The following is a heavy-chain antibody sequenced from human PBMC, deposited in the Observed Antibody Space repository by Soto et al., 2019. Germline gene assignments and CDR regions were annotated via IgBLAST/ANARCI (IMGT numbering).Heavy chain of an antibody. CDR2: IGTAGDT. Sequence: GGSLRLSCAASGFTFSSYDMHWVRQATGKGLEWVSAIGTAGDTYYPGSVKGRFTISRENAKNSLYLQMNSLRAGDTAVYYCARDISSITMVRGVIMLGYYMDVWGKGTTVTVSS. CDR1: GFTFSSYD. J-gene: IGHJ6*03. CDR3: ARDISSITMVRGVIMLGYYMDV. D-gene: IGHD3-10*01. V-gene: IGHV3-13*01.